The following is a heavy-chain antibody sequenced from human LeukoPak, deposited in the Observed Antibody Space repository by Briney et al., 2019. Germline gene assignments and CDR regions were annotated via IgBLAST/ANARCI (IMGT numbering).Heavy chain of an antibody. CDR1: GYTFTSYD. CDR2: MNPNSGNT. Sequence: GASVNVSYKASGYTFTSYDTNWVRQATGQGLEWMGWMNPNSGNTGYAQKFQGRVTMTRNTSISTAYMELSSLRSEDTAVYYCARGPITTRSHFDYWGQGTLVTVSS. D-gene: IGHD3-22*01. V-gene: IGHV1-8*01. J-gene: IGHJ4*02. CDR3: ARGPITTRSHFDY.